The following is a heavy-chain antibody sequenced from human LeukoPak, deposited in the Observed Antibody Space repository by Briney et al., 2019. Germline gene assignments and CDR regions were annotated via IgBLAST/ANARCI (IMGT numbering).Heavy chain of an antibody. D-gene: IGHD3-3*01. CDR3: ARGRYDFWSGYSNTPYFDY. CDR2: ISAYNGNT. J-gene: IGHJ4*02. V-gene: IGHV1-18*01. Sequence: AASVNVSCKASGYTFTSYGISWVRQAPGQGLEWMGWISAYNGNTNYAQKLQGRVTMTTDTSTSTAYMELRSLRSDDTAVYYCARGRYDFWSGYSNTPYFDYWGQGTLVTVSS. CDR1: GYTFTSYG.